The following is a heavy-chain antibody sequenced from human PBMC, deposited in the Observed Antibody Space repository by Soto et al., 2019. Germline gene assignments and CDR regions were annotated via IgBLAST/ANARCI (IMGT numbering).Heavy chain of an antibody. V-gene: IGHV1-8*01. CDR2: MNPNSGNT. J-gene: IGHJ4*02. CDR3: ARSHSEFGELFFDY. Sequence: ASVKVAFTASGYTFPGYDINWVRQAAGQGLEWMGWMNPNSGNTGYAQKLQGRVTMTRNTSISTAYMELSSLRSEDTAVYYCARSHSEFGELFFDYWGQGTLVTV. D-gene: IGHD3-10*01. CDR1: GYTFPGYD.